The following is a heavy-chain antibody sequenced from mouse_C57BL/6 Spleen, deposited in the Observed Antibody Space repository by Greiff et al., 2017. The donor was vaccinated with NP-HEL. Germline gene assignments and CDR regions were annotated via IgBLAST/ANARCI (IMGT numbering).Heavy chain of an antibody. CDR3: ARPHYYGSSSDY. J-gene: IGHJ2*01. D-gene: IGHD1-1*01. CDR1: GYTFTSYW. V-gene: IGHV1-50*01. Sequence: QVQLQQPGAELVKPGASVKLSCKASGYTFTSYWMQWVKQRPGQGLEWIGEIDPSDSYTNYNQKFKGKATLTVDTSSSTAYMQLSSLTSEDSAVYYCARPHYYGSSSDYWGQGTTLTVSS. CDR2: IDPSDSYT.